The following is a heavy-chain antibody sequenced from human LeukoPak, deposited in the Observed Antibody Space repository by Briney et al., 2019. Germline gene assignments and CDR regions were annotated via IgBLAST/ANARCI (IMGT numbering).Heavy chain of an antibody. CDR3: ARAGQMGYSGYDYGANDAFDI. D-gene: IGHD5-12*01. V-gene: IGHV4-34*01. CDR2: INHSGST. J-gene: IGHJ3*02. Sequence: SETLSLTCAVYGGSFSAYFWSWIRQPPGKGLEWIGEINHSGSTNYNPSLKSRVTISVDTSKNQFSLKLSSVTAADTAVYYCARAGQMGYSGYDYGANDAFDIWGQGTMVTVSS. CDR1: GGSFSAYF.